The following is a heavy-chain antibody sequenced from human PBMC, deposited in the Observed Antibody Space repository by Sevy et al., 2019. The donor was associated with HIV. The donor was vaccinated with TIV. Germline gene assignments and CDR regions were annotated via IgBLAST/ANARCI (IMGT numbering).Heavy chain of an antibody. CDR3: TRSAAEAKNFYCCGDCYSDY. CDR1: GYTFTGYY. J-gene: IGHJ4*02. CDR2: INPKSGGT. V-gene: IGHV1-2*02. Sequence: ASVKVSCKASGYTFTGYYLHWVRQAPGQGLEWMGWINPKSGGTNYAPKFQGRVTMTRVTSISTASMELSRLRSDDTAVYYCTRSAAEAKNFYCCGDCYSDYWGQGTLVTVSS. D-gene: IGHD2-21*02.